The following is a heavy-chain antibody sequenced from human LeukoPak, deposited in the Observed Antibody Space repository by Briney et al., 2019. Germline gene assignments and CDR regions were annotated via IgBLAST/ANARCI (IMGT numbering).Heavy chain of an antibody. CDR1: GGSFSGYY. Sequence: SETLSLTCAVYGGSFSGYYWSWIRQPPGKGLEWIGEINHSGSTNYNPSHKSRVTISVDTSKNQFSLKLSSVTAADTAVYYCARNPSRVWWLRHPFDYWGQGTLVTVSS. D-gene: IGHD5-12*01. CDR3: ARNPSRVWWLRHPFDY. J-gene: IGHJ4*02. V-gene: IGHV4-34*01. CDR2: INHSGST.